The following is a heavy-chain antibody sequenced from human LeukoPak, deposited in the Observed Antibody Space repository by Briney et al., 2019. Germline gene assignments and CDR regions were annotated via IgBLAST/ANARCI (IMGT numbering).Heavy chain of an antibody. V-gene: IGHV4-39*07. D-gene: IGHD5-12*01. J-gene: IGHJ4*02. CDR3: VRGGSGYDSFDY. Sequence: SETLSLTCTVSGASISSSDRYWGWIRQPPGKGLEWIGSIYYSGITYHNPSLKSRVTISVDTSNNQFSLKLNSVTAADTAVYYCVRGGSGYDSFDYWGQGTLVTVSS. CDR2: IYYSGIT. CDR1: GASISSSDRY.